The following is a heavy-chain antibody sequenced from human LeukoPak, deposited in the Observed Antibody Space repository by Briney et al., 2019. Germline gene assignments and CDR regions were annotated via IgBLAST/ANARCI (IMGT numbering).Heavy chain of an antibody. CDR3: ARDCGGACYMDV. D-gene: IGHD2-21*02. CDR2: TTSTSSST. Sequence: GGSLRLSCAASGFTFTTYDMNWVRQAPGKGLEWVSSTTSTSSSTYYADSLKGRFTISRDNAKNSLYLQMNNLRAEDTAVYYCARDCGGACYMDVWGKGTTVTVSS. V-gene: IGHV3-21*01. CDR1: GFTFTTYD. J-gene: IGHJ6*03.